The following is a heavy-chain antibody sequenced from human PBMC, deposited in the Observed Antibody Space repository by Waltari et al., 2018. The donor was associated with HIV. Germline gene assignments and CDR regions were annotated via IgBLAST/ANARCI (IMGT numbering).Heavy chain of an antibody. CDR3: ARERVTTFGVVIVYEGFDI. CDR2: MYTSGST. J-gene: IGHJ3*02. D-gene: IGHD3-3*01. V-gene: IGHV4-61*02. CDR1: GGSISSGSYF. Sequence: QVQLQESGPGLVKPSQTLSLTCSVPGGSISSGSYFWSWARQPAGKGLEWIGRMYTSGSTNYNPSLKSRVTISGDTSKNQLSLKLRSVTAADTAVYYCARERVTTFGVVIVYEGFDIWGQGTKVIVSS.